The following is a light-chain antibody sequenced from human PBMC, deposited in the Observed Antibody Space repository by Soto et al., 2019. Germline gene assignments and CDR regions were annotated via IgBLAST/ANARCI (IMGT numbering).Light chain of an antibody. CDR2: DVN. V-gene: IGLV2-14*03. J-gene: IGLJ1*01. CDR1: SSDVGGYNY. CDR3: SSYTSSSSYV. Sequence: QSALTQPASVSGSPGQSITISCTGTSSDVGGYNYVSWYQQHPGKAPKVMIYDVNNRPSGVSNRFSGSKSGNTASLTISGLQAEDEADYYCSSYTSSSSYVFGTGTKLTV.